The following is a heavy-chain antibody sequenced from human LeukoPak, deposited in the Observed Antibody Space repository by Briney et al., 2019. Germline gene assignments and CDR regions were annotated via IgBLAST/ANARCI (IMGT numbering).Heavy chain of an antibody. CDR1: GFTFSGYP. Sequence: SGGSLRLSCAASGFTFSGYPIHWVRQAPGKGLEWVAVISYDGSNKYYADSVKGRFTISRDNSKNTLYLQMNSLRAEDTAVYCCARDPRNVGLAPWGQGTLVTVSS. CDR2: ISYDGSNK. D-gene: IGHD2-15*01. J-gene: IGHJ5*02. V-gene: IGHV3-30-3*01. CDR3: ARDPRNVGLAP.